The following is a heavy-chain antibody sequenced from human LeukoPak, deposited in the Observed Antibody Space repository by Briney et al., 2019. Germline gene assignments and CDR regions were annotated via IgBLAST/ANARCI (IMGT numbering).Heavy chain of an antibody. CDR1: GGSFSGYY. CDR2: INHSGST. J-gene: IGHJ4*02. Sequence: SETLSLTCAVYGGSFSGYYWSWIRQPPGKGLEWIGEINHSGSTNYNPSLKSRVTISIDTSKNQFSLKLTSVTAADTAVYYCARFVEGTAMVTEFDYWGQGTLVTVSS. CDR3: ARFVEGTAMVTEFDY. V-gene: IGHV4-34*01. D-gene: IGHD5-18*01.